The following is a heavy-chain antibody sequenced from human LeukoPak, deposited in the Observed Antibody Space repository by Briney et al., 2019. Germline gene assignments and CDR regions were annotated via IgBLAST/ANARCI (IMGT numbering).Heavy chain of an antibody. CDR3: ARGRVATFDY. Sequence: SETLSLTCTVSGGSISGYYWSWIRQPPGKGLEWIGYIYYSGSTNYNPSLKSRVTISVDTSKNQFSLKLSSVTAADTAVYYCARGRVATFDYWGQGTLVTVSS. V-gene: IGHV4-59*08. D-gene: IGHD5-12*01. CDR1: GGSISGYY. CDR2: IYYSGST. J-gene: IGHJ4*02.